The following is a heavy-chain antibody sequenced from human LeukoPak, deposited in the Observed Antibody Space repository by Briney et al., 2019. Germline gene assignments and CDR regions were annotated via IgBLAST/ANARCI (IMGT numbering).Heavy chain of an antibody. D-gene: IGHD3-3*01. CDR3: ARADYDFWSGYAHPFDY. J-gene: IGHJ4*02. CDR1: GGSISSGGYY. V-gene: IGHV4-31*03. Sequence: PSETLSLTCTVSGGSISSGGYYWSWIRQHPGKGLEWIGYIYYSGSTYYNPSLKGRVTISVDTPKNQFSLKLSSVTAADTAVYYCARADYDFWSGYAHPFDYWGQGTLVTVSS. CDR2: IYYSGST.